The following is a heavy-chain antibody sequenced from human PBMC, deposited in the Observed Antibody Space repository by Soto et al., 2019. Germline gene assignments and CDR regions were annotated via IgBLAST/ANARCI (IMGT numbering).Heavy chain of an antibody. CDR1: GFTFSSYA. CDR2: ISGSGGST. CDR3: AKDGSQLLWFGELLSPLEY. J-gene: IGHJ4*02. D-gene: IGHD3-10*01. V-gene: IGHV3-23*01. Sequence: EVQLLESGGGLVQPGGSLRLSCAASGFTFSSYAMSWVRQAPGKGLEWVSAISGSGGSTYYADSVKGRFTISRDNSKNTLYLQMNSLRAEDTAVYYCAKDGSQLLWFGELLSPLEYWGQGTLVTVSS.